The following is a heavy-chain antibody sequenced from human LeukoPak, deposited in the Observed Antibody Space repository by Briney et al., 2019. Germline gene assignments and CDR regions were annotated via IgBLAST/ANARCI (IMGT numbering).Heavy chain of an antibody. V-gene: IGHV3-23*01. Sequence: GGSLRLSCAASGFTFSSYAMSWVRQAPGKGLEWVSAISGSGGSTYYADSVKGRFTISRDNSKNTLYLQMNSLRAEDTAVYYCAINPPQYDSSGYYPVWGQGTLVTVSS. J-gene: IGHJ4*02. CDR1: GFTFSSYA. CDR3: AINPPQYDSSGYYPV. CDR2: ISGSGGST. D-gene: IGHD3-22*01.